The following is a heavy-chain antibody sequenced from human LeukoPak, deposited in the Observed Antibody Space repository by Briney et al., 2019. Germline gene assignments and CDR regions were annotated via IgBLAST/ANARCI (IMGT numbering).Heavy chain of an antibody. Sequence: GGSLRLSCAASGFTFSSYWMLWVRQAPGKGLVWVSRINSDGSSTSYADSVKGRFTISRDNAKNTLYLQMNSLRAEDTAVYYCARVPYSGYDLDYWGQGTLVTVSS. CDR3: ARVPYSGYDLDY. J-gene: IGHJ4*02. V-gene: IGHV3-74*01. CDR2: INSDGSST. D-gene: IGHD5-12*01. CDR1: GFTFSSYW.